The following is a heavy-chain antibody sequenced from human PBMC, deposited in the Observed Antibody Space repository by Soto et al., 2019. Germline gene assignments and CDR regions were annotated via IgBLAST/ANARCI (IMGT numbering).Heavy chain of an antibody. CDR1: GYTFTSYA. CDR3: ARDRTTVVTQARGPVDY. V-gene: IGHV1-3*01. D-gene: IGHD4-17*01. J-gene: IGHJ4*02. CDR2: INAGNGNT. Sequence: ASVKVSFKASGYTFTSYAMHWVRQAPGQRLEWMGWINAGNGNTKYSQKFQGRVTITRDTSASTAYMELSSLRSEDTAVYYCARDRTTVVTQARGPVDYWGQGTLVTVSS.